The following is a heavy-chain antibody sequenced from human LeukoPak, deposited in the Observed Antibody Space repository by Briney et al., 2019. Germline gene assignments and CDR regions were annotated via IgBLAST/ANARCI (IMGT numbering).Heavy chain of an antibody. CDR2: ISSSTSYI. J-gene: IGHJ3*01. D-gene: IGHD1-26*01. Sequence: PGGSLRLSCAASGFIFSTYSMNWVRQAPGKELEWVSSISSSTSYIYYADSVQGRFTISRDNARNSLYLQMNSLRAGDTAIYYCARDDPLWEKLHAFDLWGQGTMVTVSS. CDR1: GFIFSTYS. CDR3: ARDDPLWEKLHAFDL. V-gene: IGHV3-21*01.